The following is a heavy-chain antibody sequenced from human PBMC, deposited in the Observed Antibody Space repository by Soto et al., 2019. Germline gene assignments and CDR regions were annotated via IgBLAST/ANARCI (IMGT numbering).Heavy chain of an antibody. CDR3: ARETPYMHNDVWAGYSPFGH. D-gene: IGHD3-3*01. Sequence: LRRSCIVSGFIFRVFEMNWVRQVPGKGLEWVSYISRLGGTIHYADSVKGRFTISRDNARSALYLQMNGLRAEDSGTYYCARETPYMHNDVWAGYSPFGHWGQGTQVTVSS. J-gene: IGHJ4*02. CDR1: GFIFRVFE. CDR2: ISRLGGTI. V-gene: IGHV3-48*03.